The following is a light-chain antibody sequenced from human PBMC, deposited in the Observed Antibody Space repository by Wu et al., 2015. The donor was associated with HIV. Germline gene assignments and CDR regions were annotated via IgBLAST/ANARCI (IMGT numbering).Light chain of an antibody. CDR1: QSVKSN. Sequence: ETVLTQSPGTLSLSPGERATLSCRASQSVKSNLAWHQQKPGQAPRLLIYGASIRATGIPARFSGSGSGTEFTLTISSMQSEDFAVYYCQQYNNWPPITFGQGTRLEIK. V-gene: IGKV3-15*01. J-gene: IGKJ5*01. CDR2: GAS. CDR3: QQYNNWPPIT.